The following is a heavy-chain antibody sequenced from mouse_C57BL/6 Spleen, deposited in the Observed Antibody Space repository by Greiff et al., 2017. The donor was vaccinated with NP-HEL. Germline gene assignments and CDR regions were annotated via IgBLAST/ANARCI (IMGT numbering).Heavy chain of an antibody. D-gene: IGHD1-1*01. J-gene: IGHJ4*01. CDR2: IHPNSGST. V-gene: IGHV1-64*01. CDR1: GYTFTSYW. Sequence: QVQLKQPGAELVKPGASVKLSCKASGYTFTSYWMHWVKQRPGQGLEWIGMIHPNSGSTNYNEKFKSKATLTVDKSSSTAYMQLSSLTSEDSAVYYCARWDYGSSYEGAMDYWGQGTSVTVSS. CDR3: ARWDYGSSYEGAMDY.